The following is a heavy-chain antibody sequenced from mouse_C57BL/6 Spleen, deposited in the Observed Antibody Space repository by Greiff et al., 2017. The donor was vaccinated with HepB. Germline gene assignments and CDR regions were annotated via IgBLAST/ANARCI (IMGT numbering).Heavy chain of an antibody. V-gene: IGHV1-64*01. CDR3: ARSPPELGENLYFEG. CDR1: GYTFTSYW. Sequence: QVQLQQSGAELVKPGASVKLSCKASGYTFTSYWMHWVKQRPGQGLEWIGMIHPNSGSTNYNEKFKSKATLTVDKSSSTAYMQLSSLTSEDSAVYYCARSPPELGENLYFEGWGTATTVTAAS. D-gene: IGHD4-1*01. CDR2: IHPNSGST. J-gene: IGHJ1*03.